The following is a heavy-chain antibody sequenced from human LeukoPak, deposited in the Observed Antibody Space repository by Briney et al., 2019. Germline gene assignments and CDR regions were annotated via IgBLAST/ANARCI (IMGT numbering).Heavy chain of an antibody. CDR2: IYEGGIA. D-gene: IGHD5-18*01. Sequence: SETLSLTCTVSGGSISSYYWSWLRQPPGQGLVWIGYIYEGGIAKSHASLKSRFTISVDPSKNQYSMQLSSVPAADTAVYYWGRGCGARNQLWHHWFDPWGEGPRVPVSS. J-gene: IGHJ5*02. V-gene: IGHV4-59*01. CDR1: GGSISSYY. CDR3: GRGCGARNQLWHHWFDP.